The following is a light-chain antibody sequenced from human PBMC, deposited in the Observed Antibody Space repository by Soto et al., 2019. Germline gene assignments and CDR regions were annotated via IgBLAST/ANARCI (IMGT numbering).Light chain of an antibody. CDR3: QQYDNLPIT. J-gene: IGKJ5*01. V-gene: IGKV1-33*01. CDR1: QDISIY. Sequence: DIQMTQSPSSLSASVGDRVTITCQASQDISIYLNWYQQKPGKAPKLLIYDASNLETVVPSRFSGSGSGTDFTFTISTLQPEDIATFYCQQYDNLPITFGQGTRLEIK. CDR2: DAS.